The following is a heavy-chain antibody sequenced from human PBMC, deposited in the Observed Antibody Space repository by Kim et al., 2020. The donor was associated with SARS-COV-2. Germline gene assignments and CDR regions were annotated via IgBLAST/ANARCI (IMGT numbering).Heavy chain of an antibody. CDR2: ISWNSGSI. Sequence: GGSLRLSCAASGFTFDDYAMHWVRQAPGKGLEWVSGISWNSGSIGYADSVKGRFTISRDNAKNSLYLQMNSLRAEDTALYYCAKDLGSGSYLWDGFDYWGQGTLVTVSS. J-gene: IGHJ4*02. D-gene: IGHD3-10*01. CDR1: GFTFDDYA. CDR3: AKDLGSGSYLWDGFDY. V-gene: IGHV3-9*01.